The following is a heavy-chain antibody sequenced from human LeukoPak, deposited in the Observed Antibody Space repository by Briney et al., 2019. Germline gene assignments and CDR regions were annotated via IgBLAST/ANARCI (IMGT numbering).Heavy chain of an antibody. J-gene: IGHJ4*02. CDR1: GGSISSSSYY. CDR2: NYYSGST. D-gene: IGHD6-19*01. CDR3: ARPPFPDSSGWYSDY. V-gene: IGHV4-39*01. Sequence: SETLSLTCTVAGGSISSSSYYWGWIRQPPGKGLEWIGSNYYSGSTYYNPSLKSRVTISVDTSKNQFSLKLSSVTAADTAVYYCARPPFPDSSGWYSDYWGQGTLVTVSS.